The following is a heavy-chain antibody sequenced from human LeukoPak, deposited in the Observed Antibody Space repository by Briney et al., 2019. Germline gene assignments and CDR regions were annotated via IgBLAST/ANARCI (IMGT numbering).Heavy chain of an antibody. CDR3: ATNIVATNPPFN. Sequence: GGSLRLSCAASGFTFSSYAMCWVRQAPGKGLEWVSAISGSGGSTYYADSVKGRFTISRDNSKNTLYLQMNSLRAEDTAVYYCATNIVATNPPFNWGQGTLVTVSS. CDR2: ISGSGGST. V-gene: IGHV3-23*01. CDR1: GFTFSSYA. J-gene: IGHJ4*02. D-gene: IGHD5-12*01.